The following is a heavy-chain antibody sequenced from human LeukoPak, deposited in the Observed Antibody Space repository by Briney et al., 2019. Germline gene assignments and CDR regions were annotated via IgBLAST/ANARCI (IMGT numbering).Heavy chain of an antibody. CDR2: INPNSGGT. V-gene: IGHV1-2*02. Sequence: ASVKVSCKASGYTFTGYYIHWVRQAPGQGLEWMGWINPNSGGTNYAQKFQGRVTVTRDTSISTAYMELSRLLSGDTAVYYCARGKTMVYCGGDCYRFDNWGQGTLVTVSS. CDR1: GYTFTGYY. D-gene: IGHD2-21*02. J-gene: IGHJ4*02. CDR3: ARGKTMVYCGGDCYRFDN.